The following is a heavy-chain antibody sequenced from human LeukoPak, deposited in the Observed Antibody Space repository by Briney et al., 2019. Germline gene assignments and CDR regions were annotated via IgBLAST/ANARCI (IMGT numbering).Heavy chain of an antibody. J-gene: IGHJ5*02. CDR2: INGDGGSI. CDR1: GFSSISYW. Sequence: GGPLRLPCAAFGFSSISYWLHWARQAPGKGLGGVARINGDGGSINYADSVKGRFTISRDNAKNTLYLQMNSLRVEDTAVYYCARGRGPYGWFDPWGQGTLVTVSS. V-gene: IGHV3-74*01. D-gene: IGHD3-10*01. CDR3: ARGRGPYGWFDP.